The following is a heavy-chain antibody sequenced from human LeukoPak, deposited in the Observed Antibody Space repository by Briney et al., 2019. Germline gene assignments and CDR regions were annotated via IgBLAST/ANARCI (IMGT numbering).Heavy chain of an antibody. V-gene: IGHV4-39*01. D-gene: IGHD3-22*01. CDR2: IYYSGST. CDR3: ARQPYYYDSSSYHSSFDY. CDR1: GGSISSSTYY. Sequence: PSETLSLTCTVSGGSISSSTYYWGWIRQPQGKGLGWIVSIYYSGSTYYNPSLKSRVTISVDTSKNQFSLELRSVTAADTAVYYCARQPYYYDSSSYHSSFDYWGQGTLVTVSS. J-gene: IGHJ4*02.